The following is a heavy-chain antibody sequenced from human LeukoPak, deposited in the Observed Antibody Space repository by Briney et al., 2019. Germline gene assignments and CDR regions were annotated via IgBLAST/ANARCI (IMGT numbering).Heavy chain of an antibody. CDR2: IYYSGST. CDR1: GGSISISSYY. J-gene: IGHJ4*02. CDR3: ASLQGGATVLDNPFDY. Sequence: PSETLSLTCTVSGGSISISSYYWGWIRQPPGNGLEWIESIYYSGSTYYNPSLKSRVTISVDTSKNQFSLKLSSVTAADTAVYYCASLQGGATVLDNPFDYWGQGTLVTVSS. D-gene: IGHD1-26*01. V-gene: IGHV4-39*01.